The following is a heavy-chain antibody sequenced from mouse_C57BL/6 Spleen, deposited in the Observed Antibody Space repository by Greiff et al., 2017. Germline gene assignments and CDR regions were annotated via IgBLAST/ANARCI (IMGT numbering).Heavy chain of an antibody. V-gene: IGHV5-4*01. CDR2: ISDGGSYT. Sequence: VQRVESGGGLVKPGGSLKLSCAASGFTFSSYAMSWVRQTPEKRLEWVATISDGGSYTYYPDNVKGRFTISRDNAKNNLYLQMSHLKSEDTAMYYCARDHGYLDYWGQGTTLTVSS. CDR1: GFTFSSYA. CDR3: ARDHGYLDY. D-gene: IGHD1-1*02. J-gene: IGHJ2*01.